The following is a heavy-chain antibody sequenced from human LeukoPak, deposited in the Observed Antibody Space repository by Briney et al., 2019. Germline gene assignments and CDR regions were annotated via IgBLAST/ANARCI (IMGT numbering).Heavy chain of an antibody. J-gene: IGHJ5*02. D-gene: IGHD2-2*02. CDR3: ARAIRRHWFDP. CDR2: IYTSGST. V-gene: IGHV4-4*09. CDR1: GGSISSYY. Sequence: LETLSLTCTVSGGSISSYYWSWIRQPPGKGLEWIGYIYTSGSTNYNPSLKSRVTISVDTSKNQFSLKLSSVTAADTAVYYCARAIRRHWFDPWGQGTLVTVSS.